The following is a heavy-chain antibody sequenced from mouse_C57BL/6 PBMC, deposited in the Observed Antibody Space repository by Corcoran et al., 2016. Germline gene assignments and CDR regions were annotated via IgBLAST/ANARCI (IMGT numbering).Heavy chain of an antibody. CDR2: IYPGDGDT. Sequence: QVQLQQSGAELVKPGASVKISCKASGYAFSSYWMNWVKQRPGKGLEWIGQIYPGDGDTNYNGKFKGKATLTADKSSSTAYMQLSSLTSEDSAVYFCARRVAKGWYFDVWGTGTTVTVSS. D-gene: IGHD1-1*01. CDR1: GYAFSSYW. CDR3: ARRVAKGWYFDV. V-gene: IGHV1-80*01. J-gene: IGHJ1*03.